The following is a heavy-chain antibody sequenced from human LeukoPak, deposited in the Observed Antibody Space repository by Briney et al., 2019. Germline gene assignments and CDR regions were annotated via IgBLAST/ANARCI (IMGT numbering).Heavy chain of an antibody. V-gene: IGHV3-7*03. Sequence: GGSLRLSCAASGFTFSSYWMSWVRQAPGKGLEWVANIKQDGSEKYYVDSVKGRFTISRDNAKNSLYLQMNSLRADDTAVYYCAREREQLGGSPNAFDIWGQGTMVTVSS. CDR2: IKQDGSEK. D-gene: IGHD6-6*01. CDR1: GFTFSSYW. J-gene: IGHJ3*02. CDR3: AREREQLGGSPNAFDI.